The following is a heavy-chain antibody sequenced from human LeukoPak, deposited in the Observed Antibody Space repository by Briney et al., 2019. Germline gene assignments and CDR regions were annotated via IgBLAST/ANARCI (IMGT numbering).Heavy chain of an antibody. V-gene: IGHV3-74*01. J-gene: IGHJ4*02. Sequence: GGSLRLSCAASGFTFRSYWMHWVRQAPGKGLLWVSRINSDGSTTSYADPVKGRFTISRDNAKNTLYLQMDSLRAEDTAVYYCVRDAYNILTAPYFDYWGQGTLDTVSS. CDR1: GFTFRSYW. D-gene: IGHD3-9*01. CDR3: VRDAYNILTAPYFDY. CDR2: INSDGSTT.